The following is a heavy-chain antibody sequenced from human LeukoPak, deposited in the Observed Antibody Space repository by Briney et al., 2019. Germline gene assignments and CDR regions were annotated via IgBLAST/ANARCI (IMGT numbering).Heavy chain of an antibody. CDR3: ARGLTYYYGSGEN. CDR1: GYTFTNYA. J-gene: IGHJ4*02. CDR2: ISAYNGDT. V-gene: IGHV1-18*01. D-gene: IGHD3-10*01. Sequence: ASVQVSCKASGYTFTNYAISWVRQAPGQGLEWMGWISAYNGDTSYAQNLQGRVTMTTDTSTSTAYMELRSLRSEDTAVYYCARGLTYYYGSGENWGQGTLVTVSS.